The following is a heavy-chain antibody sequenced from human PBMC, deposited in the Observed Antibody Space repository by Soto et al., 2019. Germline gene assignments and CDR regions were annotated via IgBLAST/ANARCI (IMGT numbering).Heavy chain of an antibody. D-gene: IGHD5-18*01. Sequence: GASVKVSCKASGGTFSSYAISWVRQAPGQGLEWMGGIIPIFGTANYAQKFQGRVTITADKSTSTAYMELSSLRSEDTAVYYCAGGYSYGYYDFDYWGQGTLVTVSS. CDR3: AGGYSYGYYDFDY. CDR1: GGTFSSYA. V-gene: IGHV1-69*06. CDR2: IIPIFGTA. J-gene: IGHJ4*02.